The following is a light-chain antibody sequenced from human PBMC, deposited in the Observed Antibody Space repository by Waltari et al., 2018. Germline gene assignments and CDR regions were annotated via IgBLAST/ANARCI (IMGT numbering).Light chain of an antibody. J-gene: IGLJ1*01. CDR2: EVS. CDR3: SSNAGSNNFV. CDR1: SSDLGGYNY. V-gene: IGLV2-8*01. Sequence: QSALTQPPSASGSPGQSVTISCTGTSSDLGGYNYVSWYPQHTGKAPTLVIYEVSNRPSGVPERLSGSKSGNSASLTVSGLQAEDEADYYCSSNAGSNNFVFGTGTKVTVL.